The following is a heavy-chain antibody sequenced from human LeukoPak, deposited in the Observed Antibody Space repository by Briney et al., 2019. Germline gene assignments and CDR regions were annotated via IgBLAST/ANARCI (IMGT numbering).Heavy chain of an antibody. CDR3: ARGDYYAI. Sequence: GRSLRLSCAASGFTFSSYAMHWVRQAPGKGLEWVAVISYDGSNKYYADSVKGRFTISRDNSKNTLYLQMNSLRAEDTAVYYCARGDYYAIWGQGTMVTVSS. CDR2: ISYDGSNK. V-gene: IGHV3-30*04. CDR1: GFTFSSYA. D-gene: IGHD3-10*01. J-gene: IGHJ3*02.